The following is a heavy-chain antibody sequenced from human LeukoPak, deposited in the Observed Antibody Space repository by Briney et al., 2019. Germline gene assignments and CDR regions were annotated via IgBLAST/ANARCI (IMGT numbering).Heavy chain of an antibody. V-gene: IGHV4-59*01. J-gene: IGHJ4*02. Sequence: SETLSLTCTVSGGSISSYYWTWIRQPPGKGLEWIGYIYYSGSTNYNPPLKSRVTISVDTSKSQFSLKLTSVTAADTAVYYCAREYCSSTSCYFDYWGQGTLVTVSS. D-gene: IGHD2-2*01. CDR1: GGSISSYY. CDR3: AREYCSSTSCYFDY. CDR2: IYYSGST.